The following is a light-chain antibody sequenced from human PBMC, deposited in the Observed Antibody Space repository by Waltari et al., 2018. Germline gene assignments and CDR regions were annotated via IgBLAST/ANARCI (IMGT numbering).Light chain of an antibody. Sequence: DVVMTQSPLSLPVTLGQPASISCRSSQSLVHSDGNTYLNWFRQRPGQSPKRLIYKVANRDSGGPDGCSGSGSGTDFTLKISRVGAEDVGVYYCMQGTHWPPSTFGPGTKVDIK. V-gene: IGKV2-30*02. CDR3: MQGTHWPPST. CDR1: QSLVHSDGNTY. CDR2: KVA. J-gene: IGKJ3*01.